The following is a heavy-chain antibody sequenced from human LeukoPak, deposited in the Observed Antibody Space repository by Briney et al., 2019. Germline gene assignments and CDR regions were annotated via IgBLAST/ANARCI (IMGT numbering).Heavy chain of an antibody. CDR1: GGSISGSSYY. D-gene: IGHD1-14*01. J-gene: IGHJ4*02. CDR3: ARGRRYSDY. V-gene: IGHV4-39*07. Sequence: SETLSLTCTVSGGSISGSSYYWGWIRQPPGKGLEWIGSIYYSGSTNYNPSLKSRVTISVDTSKNQFSLKLSSVTAADTAVYYCARGRRYSDYWGQGTLVTVSS. CDR2: IYYSGST.